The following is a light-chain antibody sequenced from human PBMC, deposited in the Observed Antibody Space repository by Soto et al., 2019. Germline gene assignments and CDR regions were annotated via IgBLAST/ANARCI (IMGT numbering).Light chain of an antibody. V-gene: IGLV2-14*01. Sequence: QSALTQPASVSGSPGQSITISCTGTSSDVGGYNLVSWYQQQSGKAPKLMIHEVSNRPSGVSNRFSGSKSGNTASLTISGLQAEDEADYYCSSFTRSRAYVFGIGTKLIVL. CDR3: SSFTRSRAYV. CDR1: SSDVGGYNL. CDR2: EVS. J-gene: IGLJ1*01.